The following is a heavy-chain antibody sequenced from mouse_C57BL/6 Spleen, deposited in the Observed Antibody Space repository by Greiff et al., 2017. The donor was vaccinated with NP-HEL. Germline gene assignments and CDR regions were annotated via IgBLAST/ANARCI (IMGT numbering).Heavy chain of an antibody. V-gene: IGHV1-15*01. CDR2: IDPETGGT. J-gene: IGHJ2*01. Sequence: QVQLQQSGAELVRPGASVTLSCKASGYTFTDYEMHWVKQTPVHGLEWIGAIDPETGGTAYNQKFKGKAILTADKSSSTAYMELRSLTSEDSAVYYCTRAVVATSYFDYWGQGTTLTVSS. D-gene: IGHD1-1*01. CDR3: TRAVVATSYFDY. CDR1: GYTFTDYE.